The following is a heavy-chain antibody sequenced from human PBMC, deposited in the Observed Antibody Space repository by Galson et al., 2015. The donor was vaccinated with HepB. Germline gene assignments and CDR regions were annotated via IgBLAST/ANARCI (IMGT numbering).Heavy chain of an antibody. CDR2: IYWNDEK. V-gene: IGHV2-5*01. Sequence: PALVKPTQTLTLTCTFSGFSLSTSAVGVGWIRQPPGKALEWLALIYWNDEKRYSPSPKSRLTITKDTSKNQVVLTMTNVDPVDTATYYCVHIRGVGNSPLLDRWGQGTLVTVSS. CDR3: VHIRGVGNSPLLDR. J-gene: IGHJ5*02. D-gene: IGHD4-23*01. CDR1: GFSLSTSAVG.